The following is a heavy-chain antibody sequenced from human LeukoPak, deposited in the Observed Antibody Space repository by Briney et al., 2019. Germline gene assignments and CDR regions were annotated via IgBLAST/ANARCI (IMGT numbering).Heavy chain of an antibody. V-gene: IGHV4-30-4*01. J-gene: IGHJ6*02. Sequence: SQTLSLTCTVSGGSISSGDYYWSWIRQPPGKGLEWIGHIYYSGSTYYNPSLKSRVTISVDTSKHQFSLKLSSVTAADTAVYHCARVKWFGYGMDVWGQGTTVTVSS. CDR2: IYYSGST. D-gene: IGHD3-10*01. CDR1: GGSISSGDYY. CDR3: ARVKWFGYGMDV.